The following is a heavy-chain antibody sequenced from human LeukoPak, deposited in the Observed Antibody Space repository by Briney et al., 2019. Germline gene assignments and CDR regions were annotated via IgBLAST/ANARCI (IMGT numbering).Heavy chain of an antibody. Sequence: SETLSLTCTVSGGSLSSGGYYWRWIRQHPGKGLEWIGYIYYSGSTYYNPSLKSRVTISVDTSKNQFSLKLSSVTAADTAVYYCARDGGLDPYYFDYWGQGTLVTVSS. J-gene: IGHJ4*02. CDR3: ARDGGLDPYYFDY. D-gene: IGHD3-16*01. CDR2: IYYSGST. V-gene: IGHV4-31*03. CDR1: GGSLSSGGYY.